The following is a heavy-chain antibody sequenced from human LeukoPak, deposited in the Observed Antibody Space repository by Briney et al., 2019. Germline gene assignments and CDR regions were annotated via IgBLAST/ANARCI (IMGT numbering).Heavy chain of an antibody. CDR3: AKRIQSAMATGY. CDR2: ISGSGGST. J-gene: IGHJ4*02. D-gene: IGHD5-18*01. CDR1: GFTFSNSA. V-gene: IGHV3-23*01. Sequence: GGSLRLSCAAPGFTFSNSALSWVRQAPGKGLEWVSDISGSGGSTYYADSVKGRFTISRDNSKNTLYLQMNSPRAEDTAVYYCAKRIQSAMATGYWGQGTLVTVSS.